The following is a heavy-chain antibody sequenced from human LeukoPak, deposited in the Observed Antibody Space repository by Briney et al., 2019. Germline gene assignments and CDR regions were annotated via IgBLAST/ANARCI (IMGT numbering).Heavy chain of an antibody. Sequence: GGSLRLSCSASEFTFSFYAMHWVRQAPGKGLEYVSGISSNGGSTYYANSVKGRFTISRDNSKNTLYLQMGSLRAEDTALYYCAREYGDYSSYFDLWGRGTLVTVSS. V-gene: IGHV3-64*01. CDR2: ISSNGGST. CDR1: EFTFSFYA. D-gene: IGHD4-17*01. CDR3: AREYGDYSSYFDL. J-gene: IGHJ2*01.